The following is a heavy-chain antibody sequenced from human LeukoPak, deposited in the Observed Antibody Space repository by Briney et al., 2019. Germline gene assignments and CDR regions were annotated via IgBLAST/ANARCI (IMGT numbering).Heavy chain of an antibody. Sequence: GESLKISCQGSGYSFINYWIGWVRQMPGKGLEWMGIIYPGDSDIKYSPSFQGQVTISADKSISTAYLQWSSLKASDTAMYYCARQDIQSAAADPSYYYYGMDVWGQGTTVTVSS. V-gene: IGHV5-51*01. D-gene: IGHD6-13*01. J-gene: IGHJ6*02. CDR1: GYSFINYW. CDR3: ARQDIQSAAADPSYYYYGMDV. CDR2: IYPGDSDI.